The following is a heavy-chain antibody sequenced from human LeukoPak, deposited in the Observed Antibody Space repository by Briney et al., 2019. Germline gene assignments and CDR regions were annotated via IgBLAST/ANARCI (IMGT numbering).Heavy chain of an antibody. CDR3: VRSHDIVGATYFDC. Sequence: GGSLRLSCSASGFTSSSYTVHWVRQAPGKGLEYISSITSNGGTTYYTDSVKGRFTISRDNSKDTLYLQMSSLRAEDTAVYYCVRSHDIVGATYFDCWGQGTLVTVSS. V-gene: IGHV3-64D*09. CDR1: GFTSSSYT. CDR2: ITSNGGTT. D-gene: IGHD1-26*01. J-gene: IGHJ4*02.